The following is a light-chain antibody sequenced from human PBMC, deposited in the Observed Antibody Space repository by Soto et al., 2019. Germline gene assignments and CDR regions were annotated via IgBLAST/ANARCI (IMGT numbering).Light chain of an antibody. Sequence: QSALTQPPSVSGSPGQSVTIYCTGTSSDVGSYNRVSWYQQPPGTAPKLMIYEVSNRPSGVPDRFSGSKSGNTASLTISGLQAEDEADYYCNSFTTSSTYVFGTGTKLTVL. J-gene: IGLJ1*01. CDR1: SSDVGSYNR. V-gene: IGLV2-18*02. CDR3: NSFTTSSTYV. CDR2: EVS.